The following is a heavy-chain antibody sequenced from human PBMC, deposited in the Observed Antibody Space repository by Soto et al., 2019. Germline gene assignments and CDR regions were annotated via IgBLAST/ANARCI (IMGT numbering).Heavy chain of an antibody. D-gene: IGHD6-13*01. CDR2: FIPMSGTP. Sequence: QVQLVQSGSEVKRPGSSVKVSCKASGGDFRNYALTWVRQAPGQGLEWMGGFIPMSGTPKYAQKFQGRVTISADTPTTTAYMELTSLRYDDTAVYYCASSYGTSWYGDYWGQVTLVTVS. CDR3: ASSYGTSWYGDY. CDR1: GGDFRNYA. V-gene: IGHV1-69*06. J-gene: IGHJ4*02.